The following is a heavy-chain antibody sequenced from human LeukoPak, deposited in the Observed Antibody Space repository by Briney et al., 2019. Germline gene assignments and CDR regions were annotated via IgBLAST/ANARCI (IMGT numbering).Heavy chain of an antibody. V-gene: IGHV3-33*01. Sequence: GRSLRLSCAASGFTFGSYGMHWVRQAPGKGLEWVAVLWYDGSSKYYADSVKGRFTISRDNSKDTLFLQMNSLRAEDTAVYYCARARHGILTGYYLDYWGQGTLVTVSS. CDR3: ARARHGILTGYYLDY. CDR2: LWYDGSSK. CDR1: GFTFGSYG. D-gene: IGHD3-9*01. J-gene: IGHJ4*02.